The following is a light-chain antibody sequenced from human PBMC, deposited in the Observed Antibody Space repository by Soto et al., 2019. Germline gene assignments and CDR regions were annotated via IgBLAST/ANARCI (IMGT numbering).Light chain of an antibody. CDR3: QVWDSSTANWV. J-gene: IGLJ3*02. CDR1: NMGSKN. Sequence: SYELTQPLSVSVALGQTARITCGGNNMGSKNVHWYQQKQGQAPVLVIYRDSNRPSGIPERFSGSNSGNTATLTISRAQAGDDADYYCQVWDSSTANWVFGGGTKLTVL. V-gene: IGLV3-9*01. CDR2: RDS.